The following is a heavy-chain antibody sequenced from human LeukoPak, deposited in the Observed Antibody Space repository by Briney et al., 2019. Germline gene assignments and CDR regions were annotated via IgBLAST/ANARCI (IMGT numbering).Heavy chain of an antibody. CDR3: ASLTNTV. Sequence: GGSLRLSCVASGFTFSSYNMNWVRQAPGKGLEWVSSISSSSRYIYYTDSVKGRFTISRDNARNSLYLQMNSLRAEDTAVYYCASLTNTVWGQGTMVTVSS. V-gene: IGHV3-21*01. CDR1: GFTFSSYN. CDR2: ISSSSRYI. D-gene: IGHD4/OR15-4a*01. J-gene: IGHJ3*01.